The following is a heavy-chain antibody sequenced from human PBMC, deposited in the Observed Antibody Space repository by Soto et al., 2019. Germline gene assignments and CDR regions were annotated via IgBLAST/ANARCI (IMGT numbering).Heavy chain of an antibody. J-gene: IGHJ4*02. CDR3: ARDYEPYGGSSWYFDY. Sequence: QVQLVQSGAEVKKPGSSVKVSCKASGGTFSSYAISWVRQAPGQGLEWMGGIIPIFGTANYAQKFQDRVTITADESTSTAYMELSSLRSEDTAVYYCARDYEPYGGSSWYFDYWGQGTLVTVSS. CDR1: GGTFSSYA. D-gene: IGHD6-13*01. V-gene: IGHV1-69*01. CDR2: IIPIFGTA.